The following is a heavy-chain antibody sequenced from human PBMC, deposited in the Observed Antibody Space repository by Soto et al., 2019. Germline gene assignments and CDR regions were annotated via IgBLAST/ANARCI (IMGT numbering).Heavy chain of an antibody. Sequence: GGSLRLSCAASGFTFSSYAMSWVRQAPGKGLEWVSSISGSGDNTYYTDSVKGRFTISRDTSQNTVYRQMNSLRAEDTAVYYCAKAMRDFGGAFDFWGQGTMVTVSS. CDR2: ISGSGDNT. V-gene: IGHV3-23*01. D-gene: IGHD3-3*01. CDR1: GFTFSSYA. J-gene: IGHJ3*01. CDR3: AKAMRDFGGAFDF.